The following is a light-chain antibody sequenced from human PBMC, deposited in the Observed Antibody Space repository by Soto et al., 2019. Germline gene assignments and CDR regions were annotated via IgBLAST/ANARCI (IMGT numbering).Light chain of an antibody. CDR2: DAS. CDR3: QQYTSFSRT. CDR1: QSISSW. V-gene: IGKV1-5*01. Sequence: DIQMTQSPSTLSASVGDRVTITCRASQSISSWLAWYQQKPGKAPKLLIYDASTLESGVPSRFSGSGSETDFTLTISGLQPDDFATYYCQQYTSFSRTFGQGTKVDIK. J-gene: IGKJ1*01.